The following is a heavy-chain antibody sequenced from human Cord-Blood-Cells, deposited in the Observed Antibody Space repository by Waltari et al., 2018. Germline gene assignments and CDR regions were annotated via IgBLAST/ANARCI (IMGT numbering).Heavy chain of an antibody. D-gene: IGHD3-10*01. CDR1: GFTVSSNY. Sequence: EVQLVESGGGLIQPGGSLRLSCAASGFTVSSNYMTWVRRAPGKGLEWVSVIYSGGSTYYADSVKGRFTISRDNSKNTLYLQMNSLRAEDTAVYYCARWSRELLPYGMDVWGQGTTVTVSS. J-gene: IGHJ6*02. CDR2: IYSGGST. CDR3: ARWSRELLPYGMDV. V-gene: IGHV3-53*01.